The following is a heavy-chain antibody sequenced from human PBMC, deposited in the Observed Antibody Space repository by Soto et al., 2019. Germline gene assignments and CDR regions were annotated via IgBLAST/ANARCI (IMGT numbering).Heavy chain of an antibody. V-gene: IGHV4-31*03. Sequence: QVQLQESGPGLVKPAQPLSLTCTVSGLPVSSGGYYWTWIRQHPGRGLEWIGYIYNIGRPSYNPSIADRLTISLATSKDQFSLILAYVAAADTAIYYGVRDRAVDSSGHWFDIWGQGILVTVSS. CDR1: GLPVSSGGYY. CDR3: VRDRAVDSSGHWFDI. J-gene: IGHJ5*02. D-gene: IGHD6-19*01. CDR2: IYNIGRP.